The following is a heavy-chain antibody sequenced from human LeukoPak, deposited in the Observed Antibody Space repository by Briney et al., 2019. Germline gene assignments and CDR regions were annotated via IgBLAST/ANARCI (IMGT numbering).Heavy chain of an antibody. CDR2: ISYSGST. Sequence: SETLSLTCAVSGYSISSGYYWGWIRQPPGKGLEWIGYISYSGSTNYNPSLKSRVTISVDTSTNQFSLKLSSVTAADTAVYYCARESSGWYLDYWGQGTLVTVSS. J-gene: IGHJ4*02. D-gene: IGHD6-19*01. CDR3: ARESSGWYLDY. CDR1: GYSISSGYY. V-gene: IGHV4-61*01.